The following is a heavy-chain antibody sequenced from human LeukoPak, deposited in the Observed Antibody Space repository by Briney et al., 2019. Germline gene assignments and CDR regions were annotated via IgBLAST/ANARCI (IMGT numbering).Heavy chain of an antibody. CDR2: INSGYYI. CDR3: VRSYGGNSYYFDY. Sequence: GGSLRLSCAASGFTFSSHNMNWVRQAPGKGLEWVSSINSGYYIYYADSMKGRFTISRDNAKNSLYLQMNSLRAEDTAVYYCVRSYGGNSYYFDYWGQGTLVTVSS. V-gene: IGHV3-21*01. J-gene: IGHJ4*02. CDR1: GFTFSSHN. D-gene: IGHD4-23*01.